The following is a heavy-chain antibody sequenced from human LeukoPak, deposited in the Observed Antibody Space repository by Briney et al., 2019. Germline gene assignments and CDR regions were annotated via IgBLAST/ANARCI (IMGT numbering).Heavy chain of an antibody. J-gene: IGHJ4*02. V-gene: IGHV3-30*18. D-gene: IGHD5-18*01. CDR1: GFTFSSYG. CDR2: ISYDGSNK. Sequence: PGGSLRLSCAASGFTFSSYGMHWVRQAPGKGLEWVAVISYDGSNKYYADSVKGRFTISRDNSKNTLYLQMNSLRAEDTALYYCAKYRPDSYGYRDYWGQGTLITVSS. CDR3: AKYRPDSYGYRDY.